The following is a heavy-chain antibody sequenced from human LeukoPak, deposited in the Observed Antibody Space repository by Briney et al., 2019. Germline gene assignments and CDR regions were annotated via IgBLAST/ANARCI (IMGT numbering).Heavy chain of an antibody. CDR2: IIPIFGTA. CDR3: ARGPPPPQFLMDV. J-gene: IGHJ6*03. V-gene: IGHV1-69*05. CDR1: GGTFSSYA. Sequence: ASVKVSCKASGGTFSSYAISWVRQAPGQGLEWMGGIIPIFGTANYAQKFQGRVTITTDESTSTAYMELSSLRSEDTAVYYCARGPPPPQFLMDVWGKGTTVTVSS.